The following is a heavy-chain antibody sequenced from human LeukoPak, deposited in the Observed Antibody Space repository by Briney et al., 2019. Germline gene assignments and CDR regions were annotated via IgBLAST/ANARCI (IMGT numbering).Heavy chain of an antibody. V-gene: IGHV3-48*03. CDR3: AKDGGTHFDH. J-gene: IGHJ4*02. CDR1: GFTFSSYE. D-gene: IGHD1-26*01. Sequence: GGSLRLSCAASGFTFSSYEMNWVRQAPGKGLEWVSYISSSGTTISYAQSVKGRFTITRDNAQNSLTLHMNTLRADDTAVYYCAKDGGTHFDHWGQGTLVTVSS. CDR2: ISSSGTTI.